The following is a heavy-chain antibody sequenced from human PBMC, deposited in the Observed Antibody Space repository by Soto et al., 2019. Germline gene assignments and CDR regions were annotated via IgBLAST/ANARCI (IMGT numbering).Heavy chain of an antibody. J-gene: IGHJ4*02. CDR2: ISGSGGST. Sequence: GGSLRLSCAASGFTFSSYAMSWVRQAPGKGLEWVSAISGSGGSTYYADSVKGRFTISRDNSKNTLYLQMNSLRAEDTAVYYFATLLEVVVAVAGTFNYWGQGTLVTVSS. CDR3: ATLLEVVVAVAGTFNY. CDR1: GFTFSSYA. V-gene: IGHV3-23*01. D-gene: IGHD6-19*01.